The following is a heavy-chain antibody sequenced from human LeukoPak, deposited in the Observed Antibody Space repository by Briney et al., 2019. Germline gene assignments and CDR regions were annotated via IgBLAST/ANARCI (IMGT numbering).Heavy chain of an antibody. CDR1: GFSFSSYA. Sequence: GGSLRLSCAASGFSFSSYAMNWVRQAPGKGLEWVSSISSSSSYIYYADSVKGRLTISRDNAKNSLYLQMNSLRAEDTAVYYCARDPYDYVWGSYRFFDYWGQGTLVTVSS. CDR3: ARDPYDYVWGSYRFFDY. CDR2: ISSSSSYI. V-gene: IGHV3-21*01. D-gene: IGHD3-16*02. J-gene: IGHJ4*02.